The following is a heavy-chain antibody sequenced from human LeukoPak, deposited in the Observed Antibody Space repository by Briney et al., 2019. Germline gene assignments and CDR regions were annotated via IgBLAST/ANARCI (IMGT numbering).Heavy chain of an antibody. V-gene: IGHV3-64*01. J-gene: IGHJ4*02. CDR3: ARGGRGLLTGYCNGHIDY. CDR1: GFTFSSYA. CDR2: ISSNGGST. D-gene: IGHD3-9*01. Sequence: PGGSLRLSCAASGFTFSSYAMHWVRQAPGKGLEYVSAISSNGGSTYYANSVKGRFTISRDNSKNTLYLQMGSLRAEDMAVYYCARGGRGLLTGYCNGHIDYWGQGTLVTVSS.